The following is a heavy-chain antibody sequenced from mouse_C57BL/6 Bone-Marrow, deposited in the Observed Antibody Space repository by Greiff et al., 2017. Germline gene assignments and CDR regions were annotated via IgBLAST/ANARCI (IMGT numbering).Heavy chain of an antibody. CDR3: ATSYYRAY. V-gene: IGHV1-4*01. CDR1: GYTFTSYT. J-gene: IGHJ3*01. CDR2: INPSSGYA. D-gene: IGHD2-12*01. Sequence: QVQLQQSGAELARPGASVKMSCKASGYTFTSYTMHWVKQRPGQGLEWIGYINPSSGYAKYNQKFKDKATLTADKSSSTAYMQLSSLTYEDAAVXYCATSYYRAYWGQGTLVTVSA.